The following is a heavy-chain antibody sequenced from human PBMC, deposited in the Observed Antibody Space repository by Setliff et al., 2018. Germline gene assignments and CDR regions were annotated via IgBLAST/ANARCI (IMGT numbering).Heavy chain of an antibody. Sequence: PSETLSLTCAVSGYSISSSYNWGWIRQPPGKGLEWIESFSHGGNTYYNPSLKSRVTISVDTSKNQFSLKLSSVTATDAAVYYCARRYCSSTSCHNGDAFDIWGQGTMVTVSS. CDR2: FSHGGNT. CDR3: ARRYCSSTSCHNGDAFDI. CDR1: GYSISSSYN. V-gene: IGHV4-38-2*01. D-gene: IGHD2-2*01. J-gene: IGHJ3*02.